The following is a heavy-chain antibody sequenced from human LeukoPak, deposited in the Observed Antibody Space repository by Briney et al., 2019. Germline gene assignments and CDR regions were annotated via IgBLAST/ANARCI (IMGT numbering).Heavy chain of an antibody. V-gene: IGHV4-34*01. CDR2: INHSGRT. CDR1: GGSFSGYY. D-gene: IGHD5-24*01. CDR3: ARGQFKRDY. Sequence: SETLSLTCAVYGGSFSGYYWRWIRQPPGKGLEWVGEINHSGRTNYNPSLKSRVTMSVDTSKNQFSLNLRSATAADTAVYYCARGQFKRDYWGQGTLVTVSS. J-gene: IGHJ4*02.